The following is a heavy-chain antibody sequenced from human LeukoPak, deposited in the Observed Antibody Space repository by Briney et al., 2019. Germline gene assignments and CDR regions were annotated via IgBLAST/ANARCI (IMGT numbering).Heavy chain of an antibody. J-gene: IGHJ4*02. CDR1: GFIFNNYA. Sequence: GGSLRLSCAASGFIFNNYAMSWVRQAPGKGLEWVAVISYDGSNKYYADSVKGRFTISRDNSKNTLYLQMNSLRAEDTAVYYCARDRGFGRPLWGFDYWGQGTLVTVSS. V-gene: IGHV3-30*03. D-gene: IGHD3-10*01. CDR2: ISYDGSNK. CDR3: ARDRGFGRPLWGFDY.